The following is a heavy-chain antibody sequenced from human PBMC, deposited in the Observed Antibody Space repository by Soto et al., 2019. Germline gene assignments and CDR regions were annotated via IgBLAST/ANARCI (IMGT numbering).Heavy chain of an antibody. Sequence: LRLACAASQFTVSCYVMSWVRQAPGKGLEWVSTSGGSGHTYYADSVKGRFTISRDYSKNTLFLQMDSLRVEDAAIYYCVRDQELFGNFIDWFDPWGQGTLVTVSS. V-gene: IGHV3-23*01. J-gene: IGHJ5*02. CDR1: QFTVSCYV. CDR3: VRDQELFGNFIDWFDP. D-gene: IGHD1-7*01. CDR2: SGGSGHT.